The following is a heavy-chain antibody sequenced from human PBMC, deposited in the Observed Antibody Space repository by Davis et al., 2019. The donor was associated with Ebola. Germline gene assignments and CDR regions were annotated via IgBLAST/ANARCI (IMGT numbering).Heavy chain of an antibody. V-gene: IGHV1-18*04. D-gene: IGHD2-15*01. CDR2: ISAYNGNT. Sequence: AASVKVSCKASGYTFTSYYMHWVRQAPGQGLEWMGWISAYNGNTNYAQKLQGRVTMTTDTSTSTAYMELRSLRSDDTAVYYCARGYCSGGSCYSPDYWGQGTLVTVSS. CDR1: GYTFTSYY. J-gene: IGHJ4*02. CDR3: ARGYCSGGSCYSPDY.